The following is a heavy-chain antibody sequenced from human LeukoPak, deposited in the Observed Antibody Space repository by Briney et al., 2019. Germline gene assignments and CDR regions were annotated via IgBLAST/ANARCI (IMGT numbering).Heavy chain of an antibody. D-gene: IGHD3-3*01. Sequence: RASVKLSCNASGYTFTSYAISWVRHPPGQGLEGVGGISPIFGKANYAQKFQGRVTITADESTSPAYMELSSLRSEDTAVYYCARDRGGGVWSGYWGFDPWGQGTLVTVSS. J-gene: IGHJ5*02. V-gene: IGHV1-69*13. CDR3: ARDRGGGVWSGYWGFDP. CDR1: GYTFTSYA. CDR2: ISPIFGKA.